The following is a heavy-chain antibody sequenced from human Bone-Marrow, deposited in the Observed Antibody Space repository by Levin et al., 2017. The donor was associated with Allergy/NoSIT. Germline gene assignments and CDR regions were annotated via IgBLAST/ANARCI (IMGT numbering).Heavy chain of an antibody. CDR3: ARWANYGSATGHCDL. CDR1: GGTFGSYA. CDR2: IFPMFAIP. V-gene: IGHV1-69*01. Sequence: KISCKTSGGTFGSYAISWARQAPGQGLEWLGGIFPMFAIPNYAQKFQGRVSITADGSTDTAYMELTNLKSEDTAVYYCARWANYGSATGHCDLWGLGTLVSVSS. D-gene: IGHD3-10*01. J-gene: IGHJ4*02.